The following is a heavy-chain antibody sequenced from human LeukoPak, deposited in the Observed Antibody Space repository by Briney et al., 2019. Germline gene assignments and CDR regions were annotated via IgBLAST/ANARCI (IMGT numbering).Heavy chain of an antibody. Sequence: GGSLRLSCAASGFTFSNAWMSWVRQAPGQGLEWVGRIKRKTDGGTTDYAAPVKGRFTISRDDSKNTLYLQMNSLKTEDTAVYYCTLDRYYYDSSGYSPHYYYYMDVWGKGTTVTVSS. CDR1: GFTFSNAW. V-gene: IGHV3-15*01. CDR3: TLDRYYYDSSGYSPHYYYYMDV. D-gene: IGHD3-22*01. CDR2: IKRKTDGGTT. J-gene: IGHJ6*03.